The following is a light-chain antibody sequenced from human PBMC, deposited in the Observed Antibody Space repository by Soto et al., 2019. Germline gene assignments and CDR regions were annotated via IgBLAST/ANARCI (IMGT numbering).Light chain of an antibody. J-gene: IGKJ5*01. V-gene: IGKV3-15*01. Sequence: EILMTQSPSTLPVSPREPASLXXRARQSVRTKLAWYQQKPGQPPRLLXDGASTRATGGPARFSGWGSGTEFTLTISSLQSEDFAVYYCQQYHSCPPITFGQGTRLDIK. CDR1: QSVRTK. CDR3: QQYHSCPPIT. CDR2: GAS.